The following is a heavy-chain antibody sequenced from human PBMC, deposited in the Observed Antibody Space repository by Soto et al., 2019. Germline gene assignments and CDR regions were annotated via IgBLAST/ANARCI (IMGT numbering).Heavy chain of an antibody. Sequence: SVKVSCKASGGTFSSYAISWVRQAPGQGLEWMGGIIPIFGTANYAQKFQGRVTITADESTSTAYMELSSLRSEDTAVYYCAREGLVLVPTTVNSDYYYYAMDVWCQGTTVTVSS. CDR1: GGTFSSYA. D-gene: IGHD2-2*01. J-gene: IGHJ6*02. V-gene: IGHV1-69*13. CDR3: AREGLVLVPTTVNSDYYYYAMDV. CDR2: IIPIFGTA.